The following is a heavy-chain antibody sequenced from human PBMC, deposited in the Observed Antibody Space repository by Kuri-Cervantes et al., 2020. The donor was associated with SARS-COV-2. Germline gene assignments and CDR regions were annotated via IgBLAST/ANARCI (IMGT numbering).Heavy chain of an antibody. D-gene: IGHD5-12*01. CDR3: ASPRGYSGYEGFDY. V-gene: IGHV4-38-2*02. CDR1: GYSISSGYY. Sequence: SETLSLTCSVSGYSISSGYYWGWIRQSPGKGLEWIGSIYHSGSTYYNPSLKSRVTISVDPSKNQFSLRLSSVTAADTAVYYCASPRGYSGYEGFDYWGQGTLVTVSS. J-gene: IGHJ4*02. CDR2: IYHSGST.